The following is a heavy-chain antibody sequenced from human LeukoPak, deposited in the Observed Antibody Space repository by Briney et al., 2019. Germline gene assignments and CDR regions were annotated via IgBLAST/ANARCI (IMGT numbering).Heavy chain of an antibody. J-gene: IGHJ4*02. V-gene: IGHV1-24*01. CDR1: GGTSSSYA. D-gene: IGHD1-7*01. CDR2: FDPEDGET. CDR3: ATGSGLELRTAFDY. Sequence: GASVKVSCKASGGTSSSYAISWVRQAPGKGLEWMGGFDPEDGETIYAQKFQGRVTMTEDTSTDTAYMELSSLRSEDTAVYYCATGSGLELRTAFDYWGQGTLVTVSS.